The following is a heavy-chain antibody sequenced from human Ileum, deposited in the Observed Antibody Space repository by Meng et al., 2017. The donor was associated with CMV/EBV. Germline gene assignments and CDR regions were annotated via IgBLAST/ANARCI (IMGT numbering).Heavy chain of an antibody. CDR2: ISGSGGST. CDR3: ARGGLTTQIYYYYGMDG. V-gene: IGHV3-23*01. J-gene: IGHJ6*02. D-gene: IGHD4/OR15-4a*01. CDR1: GFTFSSYA. Sequence: GGSLRLSCAASGFTFSSYAMSWVRQAPGKGPEWVSAISGSGGSTYYADSVKGRFTISRDNSKNTLYLQMNSLRAEDTAVYYCARGGLTTQIYYYYGMDGWGQGTTVTVSS.